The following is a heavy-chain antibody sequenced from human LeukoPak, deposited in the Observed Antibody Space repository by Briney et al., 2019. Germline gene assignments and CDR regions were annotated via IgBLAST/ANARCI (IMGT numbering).Heavy chain of an antibody. CDR1: GFTFTSSA. V-gene: IGHV1-58*01. J-gene: IGHJ2*01. CDR2: IVVGSGNT. Sequence: SVEVSCKASGFTFTSSAVQWVRQARGQRLEWIGWIVVGSGNTNYAQKFQERVTITRDMSTSTAYMELSSLRSEDTAVYYCAADRYYYGSGSYYRWYFDLWGRGTLVTVSS. D-gene: IGHD3-10*01. CDR3: AADRYYYGSGSYYRWYFDL.